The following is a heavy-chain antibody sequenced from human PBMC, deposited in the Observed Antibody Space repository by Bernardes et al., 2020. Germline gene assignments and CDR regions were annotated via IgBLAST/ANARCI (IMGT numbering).Heavy chain of an antibody. CDR2: MRGGSGST. CDR1: GFTFSNQG. Sequence: GGSLRLSCAASGFTFSNQGMNWVRQAPGKGLEWVSSMRGGSGSTFATYYADSVRGRFTISRDNSKNTLYLQMKNLRADDTAVYYCATNSHWDSEHWGHGTLITVSS. CDR3: ATNSHWDSEH. D-gene: IGHD1-7*01. V-gene: IGHV3-23*01. J-gene: IGHJ4*01.